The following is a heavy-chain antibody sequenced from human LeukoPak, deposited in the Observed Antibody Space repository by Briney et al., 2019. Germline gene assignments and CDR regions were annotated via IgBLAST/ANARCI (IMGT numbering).Heavy chain of an antibody. V-gene: IGHV1-18*01. Sequence: GASVKVSCKASGYTFTSYGISWVRQAPGQGLEWMGWISAYNGNTNYAQKLQGRVTMTTDTSTSTAYMELRSLRSDDTAVYYCARPGYSSGWHPTDYYYYMDVWGKGTTVTVSS. J-gene: IGHJ6*03. CDR1: GYTFTSYG. CDR3: ARPGYSSGWHPTDYYYYMDV. D-gene: IGHD6-19*01. CDR2: ISAYNGNT.